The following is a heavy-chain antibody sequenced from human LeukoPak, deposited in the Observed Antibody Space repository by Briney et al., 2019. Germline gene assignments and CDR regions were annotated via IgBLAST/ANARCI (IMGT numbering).Heavy chain of an antibody. D-gene: IGHD3-9*01. J-gene: IGHJ5*02. CDR1: GGSISSGGYY. Sequence: SETLSLTCTVSGGSISSGGYYWRWIRQPPGKGLEWIGYIYHSGSTYYNPSLKSRVTISVDRSKNQFSLKLSSVTAADTAVYYCARYLRYFDWLGWFDPWGQGTLATVSS. V-gene: IGHV4-30-2*01. CDR3: ARYLRYFDWLGWFDP. CDR2: IYHSGST.